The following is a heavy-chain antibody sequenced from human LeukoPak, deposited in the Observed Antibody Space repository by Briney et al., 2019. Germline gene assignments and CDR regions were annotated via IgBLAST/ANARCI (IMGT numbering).Heavy chain of an antibody. CDR3: AREKYGDYFSDY. D-gene: IGHD4-17*01. CDR1: GFTFSTYA. Sequence: GGSLRLSCAASGFTFSTYAMNWVRQAPGKGLEWISYISSSTNTIYYAASLKGRFTISRDNAKNSLYLQMNSLRGEDTAVYYCAREKYGDYFSDYWGQGTLVTVSS. J-gene: IGHJ4*02. V-gene: IGHV3-48*01. CDR2: ISSSTNTI.